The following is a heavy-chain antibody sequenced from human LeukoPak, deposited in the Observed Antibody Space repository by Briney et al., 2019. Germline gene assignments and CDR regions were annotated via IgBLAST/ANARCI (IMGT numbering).Heavy chain of an antibody. CDR3: TRDTPGIAASVSGG. CDR2: IYSGGNT. CDR1: GFSVSHNY. V-gene: IGHV3-53*01. J-gene: IGHJ4*02. D-gene: IGHD6-13*01. Sequence: GGSLRLSCTASGFSVSHNYMNWVRQAPGKGLEWVALIYSGGNTHYADSVKGRFTISRDNSKNTLYLQMSSLRVEDTTVYYCTRDTPGIAASVSGGWGQGTLVTVSS.